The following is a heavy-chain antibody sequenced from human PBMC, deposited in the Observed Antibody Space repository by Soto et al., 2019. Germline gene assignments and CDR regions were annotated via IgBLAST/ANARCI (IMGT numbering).Heavy chain of an antibody. Sequence: SETLSLTCTVSGVSITSGDYYWNWIRQPPGKGLEWIGNIYYRGNTYYNPSLKSRVTISLDTSKNQFSLKLTSVTAADTAVYYCASFGVASMNWFDPWGQGTLVIVSS. CDR3: ASFGVASMNWFDP. CDR1: GVSITSGDYY. J-gene: IGHJ5*02. D-gene: IGHD3-3*01. CDR2: IYYRGNT. V-gene: IGHV4-30-4*01.